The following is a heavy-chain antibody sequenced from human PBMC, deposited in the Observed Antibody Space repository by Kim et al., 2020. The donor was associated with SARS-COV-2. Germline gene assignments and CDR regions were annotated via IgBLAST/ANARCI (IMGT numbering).Heavy chain of an antibody. CDR1: GGSFSGYY. V-gene: IGHV4-34*01. Sequence: SETLSLTCAVYGGSFSGYYWSWIRQPPGKGLEWIGEINHSGSTNYNPSLKSRVTISVDTSKNQFSLKLSSVTAADTAVYYCARRSGYYDSSGGIDYWGQG. J-gene: IGHJ4*02. CDR2: INHSGST. D-gene: IGHD3-22*01. CDR3: ARRSGYYDSSGGIDY.